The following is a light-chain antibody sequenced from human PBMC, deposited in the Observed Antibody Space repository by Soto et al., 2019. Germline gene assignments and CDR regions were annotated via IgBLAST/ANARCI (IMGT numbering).Light chain of an antibody. Sequence: EIVLTQAPGTLSLSPGDTATLSCRASQRVRYNYLVWYQQKPGQATRLLIYGASSRATGIPDRFSGSRSGTDLILTIRRLEPDDFAVYYCQHYDASRPFGQGPKVDIK. CDR1: QRVRYNY. J-gene: IGKJ1*01. V-gene: IGKV3-20*01. CDR3: QHYDASRP. CDR2: GAS.